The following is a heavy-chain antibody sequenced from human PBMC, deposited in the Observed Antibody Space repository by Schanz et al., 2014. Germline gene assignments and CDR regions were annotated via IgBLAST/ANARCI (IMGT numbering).Heavy chain of an antibody. CDR1: GFTFSAYA. Sequence: EVQLVESGGGLVQPGGSLRLSCSASGFTFSAYAMTWVRQIPGKGLEWVSAISASGDTAYYADSVKGRFTISSDSSKNTLYLQMSSLRADDTAVYYCAKGPYYYYYMDVWGNGTTVTVSS. V-gene: IGHV3-23*04. CDR3: AKGPYYYYYMDV. CDR2: ISASGDTA. J-gene: IGHJ6*03.